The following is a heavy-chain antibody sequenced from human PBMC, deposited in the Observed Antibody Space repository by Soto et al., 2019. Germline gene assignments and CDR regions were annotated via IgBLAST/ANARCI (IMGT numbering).Heavy chain of an antibody. Sequence: SETLSLTCTVSGDSVTSDSYFWSWIRQPPGKGLEWIGNSYYSGYYSGSTNHNPSLKSRVTVSVDTSKNQFSLKLRSVTTADTAVYYCATVVIPGTRHTDFDSRGQGVSVTVSS. J-gene: IGHJ5*01. D-gene: IGHD2-21*01. CDR2: SYYSGYYSGST. CDR1: GDSVTSDSYF. CDR3: ATVVIPGTRHTDFDS. V-gene: IGHV4-61*01.